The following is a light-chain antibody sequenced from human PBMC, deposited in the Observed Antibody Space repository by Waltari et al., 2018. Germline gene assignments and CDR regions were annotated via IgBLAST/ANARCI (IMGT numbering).Light chain of an antibody. V-gene: IGKV3-15*01. CDR3: QQYNDWPRT. CDR2: GAS. J-gene: IGKJ1*01. Sequence: IVMTQSPATLPVSPGESATTSCRASHSSSSNLAWYQQKPGQAPRLPIYGASTRATGIPARFSGSGSGTEFTLTISSLQSEDFAVYYCQQYNDWPRTFGQGTKVEIK. CDR1: HSSSSN.